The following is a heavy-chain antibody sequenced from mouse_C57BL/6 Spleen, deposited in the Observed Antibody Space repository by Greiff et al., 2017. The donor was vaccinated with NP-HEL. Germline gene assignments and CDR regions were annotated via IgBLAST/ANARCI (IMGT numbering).Heavy chain of an antibody. Sequence: EVQLQQSGPELVKPGASVKISCKASGYTFTDYNMDWVKQSHGKSLEWIGDINPNNGGTIYNQKFKGKATLTVDKSSSTAYMELRSLTSEDSAVYYCAGSSYFYYFDDWGQGTTLTVST. CDR2: INPNNGGT. CDR3: AGSSYFYYFDD. V-gene: IGHV1-18*01. D-gene: IGHD2-10*01. J-gene: IGHJ2*01. CDR1: GYTFTDYN.